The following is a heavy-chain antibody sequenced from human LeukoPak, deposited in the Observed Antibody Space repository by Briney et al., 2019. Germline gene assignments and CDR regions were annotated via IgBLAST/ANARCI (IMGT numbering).Heavy chain of an antibody. CDR3: ASLKTYYDFWSGYESNWYFDL. Sequence: PSETLSLTCAVYGGSISSYYWSWIRQPPGKGLEWIGYIYYSGSTNYNPSLKSRVTISVDTSKNQFSLKLSSVTAADTAVYYCASLKTYYDFWSGYESNWYFDLWGRGTLVTVSS. CDR2: IYYSGST. CDR1: GGSISSYY. D-gene: IGHD3-3*01. J-gene: IGHJ2*01. V-gene: IGHV4-59*08.